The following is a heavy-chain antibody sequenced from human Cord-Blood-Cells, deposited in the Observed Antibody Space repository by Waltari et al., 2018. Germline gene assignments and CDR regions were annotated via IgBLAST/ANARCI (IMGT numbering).Heavy chain of an antibody. J-gene: IGHJ3*02. Sequence: QLQLQESGSGLVKPSQTLSLTCAVSGCSISSGGYSWSWIRQPPGKGLEWIGYIYHSGSTYYNPSLKSRVTISVDRSKNQFSLKLSSVTAADTAVYYCARGEQLAHAFDIWGQGTMVTVSS. CDR3: ARGEQLAHAFDI. V-gene: IGHV4-30-2*01. CDR2: IYHSGST. CDR1: GCSISSGGYS. D-gene: IGHD6-6*01.